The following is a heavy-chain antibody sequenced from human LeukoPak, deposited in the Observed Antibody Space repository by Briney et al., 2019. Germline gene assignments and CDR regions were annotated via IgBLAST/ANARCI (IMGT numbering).Heavy chain of an antibody. V-gene: IGHV3-74*01. CDR1: GFTFSSYW. J-gene: IGHJ4*02. CDR3: ARGPLHCGGDCYSGYFDY. CDR2: ISSDGSST. Sequence: GGSLRLSCAASGFTFSSYWMHWVRQAPGKGLVWVSRISSDGSSTSYADSVKGRFTISRDNAKNTLYLQMNSLRAEDTAVYYCARGPLHCGGDCYSGYFDYWGQGTLVTVSS. D-gene: IGHD2-21*02.